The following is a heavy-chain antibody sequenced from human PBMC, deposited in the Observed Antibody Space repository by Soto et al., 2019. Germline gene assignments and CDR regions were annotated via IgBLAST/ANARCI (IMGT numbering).Heavy chain of an antibody. D-gene: IGHD5-12*01. Sequence: QVQLVQSGAEVKKPGSSVKVSCKASGGTFSSYAISWVRQAPGQGLEWMGGIMPIFRTPDYAQKFQGRVTXTXDXXTSTAYMELSSLRSDDTGVYSCARDNDRLQLGGNYYYIMDVWGQGTTVTVSS. V-gene: IGHV1-69*05. CDR3: ARDNDRLQLGGNYYYIMDV. CDR1: GGTFSSYA. J-gene: IGHJ6*02. CDR2: IMPIFRTP.